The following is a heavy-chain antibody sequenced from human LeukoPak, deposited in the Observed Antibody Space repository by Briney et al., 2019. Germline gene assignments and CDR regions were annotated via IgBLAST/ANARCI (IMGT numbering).Heavy chain of an antibody. CDR1: GFIFSSFG. D-gene: IGHD3-22*01. V-gene: IGHV3-33*01. CDR2: IWHDGNYK. J-gene: IGHJ4*02. Sequence: GGSLRLSCAASGFIFSSFGMHWVRQAPGKGLEWVAVIWHDGNYKYYLDSVKGRFTISRDNAKNTLYLQMNSLRVEDTAVYYCARVGDYENSGSQPFDYWGQGTLVTVSS. CDR3: ARVGDYENSGSQPFDY.